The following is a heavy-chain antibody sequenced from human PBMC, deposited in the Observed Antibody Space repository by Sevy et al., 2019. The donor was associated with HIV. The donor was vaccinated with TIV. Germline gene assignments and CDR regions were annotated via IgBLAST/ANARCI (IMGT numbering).Heavy chain of an antibody. J-gene: IGHJ4*02. CDR3: ADWTGTSDFDH. D-gene: IGHD1-7*01. CDR2: IKSKTDAATR. V-gene: IGHV3-15*01. Sequence: GGSLRLSCAASGFTFSEAWMSWVRQAPGKGLEWVGRIKSKTDAATRDFAAPVRGRFSISRDDSANTVYLVMNNLKPEDTGVYYCADWTGTSDFDHWGQGTLVTVSS. CDR1: GFTFSEAW.